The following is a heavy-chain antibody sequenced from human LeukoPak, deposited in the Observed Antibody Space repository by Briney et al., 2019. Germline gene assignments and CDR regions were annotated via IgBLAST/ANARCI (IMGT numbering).Heavy chain of an antibody. J-gene: IGHJ3*02. Sequence: GASVKVSCKASGYTFTSYGISWVRQAPGQGLEWMGWISAYNGNTNYAQKLQGRVTMTTDTSTSTAYMELGSLRSDDTAVYYCARPREVVPAAARDDAFGIWGQGTMVTVSS. CDR3: ARPREVVPAAARDDAFGI. V-gene: IGHV1-18*01. CDR2: ISAYNGNT. D-gene: IGHD2-2*01. CDR1: GYTFTSYG.